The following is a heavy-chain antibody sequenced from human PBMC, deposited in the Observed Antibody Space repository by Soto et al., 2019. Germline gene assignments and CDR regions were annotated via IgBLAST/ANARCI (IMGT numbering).Heavy chain of an antibody. CDR2: INGGNGDT. CDR3: ARGYCSSTSCQYYFDF. Sequence: ASVKVSCKASGYTFTGYAIHWVRQAPGQRLEWMGWINGGNGDTKYSQKFQGRVTISRDTSASTAYMELTSLGSEDTATYHCARGYCSSTSCQYYFDFWGPGTLVTVS. V-gene: IGHV1-3*01. D-gene: IGHD2-2*01. J-gene: IGHJ4*02. CDR1: GYTFTGYA.